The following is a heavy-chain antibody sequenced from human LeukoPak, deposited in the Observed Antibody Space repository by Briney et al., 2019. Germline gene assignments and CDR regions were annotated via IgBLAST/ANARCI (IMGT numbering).Heavy chain of an antibody. CDR1: GYTFTGYH. J-gene: IGHJ4*02. Sequence: ASVKVSCKASGYTFTGYHMHWVRQAPGQGLEWMGRINPNSGGTNYAQKFQGRVTMTRDTSISTAYMELSRLRSEDTAVYYCARDRGYSSSSMGYFDYWGQGTLVTVSS. D-gene: IGHD6-6*01. CDR2: INPNSGGT. CDR3: ARDRGYSSSSMGYFDY. V-gene: IGHV1-2*06.